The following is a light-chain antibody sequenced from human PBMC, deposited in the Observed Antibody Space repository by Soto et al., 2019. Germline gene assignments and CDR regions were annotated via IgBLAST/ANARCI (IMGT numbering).Light chain of an antibody. CDR3: QLYSGSPWT. J-gene: IGKJ1*01. CDR1: XPLSXKY. Sequence: VVLTQSPXTLSLSPGXRASXSCXASXPLSXKYLAWFQQKPGQVPRLLIHSVFVRATGAPDRFSGSGSGTDFTLTISRLEPEDFAVYYCQLYSGSPWTFGQGTKVEV. CDR2: SVF. V-gene: IGKV3-20*01.